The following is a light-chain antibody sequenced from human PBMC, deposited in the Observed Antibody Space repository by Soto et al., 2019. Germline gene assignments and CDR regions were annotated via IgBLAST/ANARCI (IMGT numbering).Light chain of an antibody. CDR2: ATS. Sequence: DVQMTQSPSSLSAFVGDRVTITCRASQGIAPYLAWFQQKPGKVPKLLIYATSTLQSGVPSRFSGSGSGTDFTLTINSLQPEDVGTYYCQKYNSAPLTFGGRTKVDIK. CDR1: QGIAPY. CDR3: QKYNSAPLT. J-gene: IGKJ4*01. V-gene: IGKV1-27*01.